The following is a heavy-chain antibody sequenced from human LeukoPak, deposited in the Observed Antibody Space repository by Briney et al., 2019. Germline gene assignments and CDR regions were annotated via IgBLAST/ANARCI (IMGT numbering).Heavy chain of an antibody. D-gene: IGHD3-3*01. V-gene: IGHV4-59*01. CDR3: AREYFSANYFFYYMDV. CDR1: GGFFSRYF. Sequence: SETLSLTCTVSGGFFSRYFWTWIRQTPGKGLEWIGYIDHSGSTNYSPSLQSRVTISIDTFKNQFSLKLNSVTAADTAVYYCAREYFSANYFFYYMDVWGTGTTVTVSS. J-gene: IGHJ6*03. CDR2: IDHSGST.